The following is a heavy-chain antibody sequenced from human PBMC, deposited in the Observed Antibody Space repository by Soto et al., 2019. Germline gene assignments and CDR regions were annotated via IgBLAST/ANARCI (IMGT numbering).Heavy chain of an antibody. V-gene: IGHV3-48*01. CDR1: GFSFSNQS. Sequence: GGSLRLSCAASGFSFSNQSMNWVRQAPGKGLEWLSYISGSSITTYYADSIKGRFTISRANAKNSLYLQMDSLRAEDTAVYYCARKGTISGVARNYYYYYMDVWGTGTTVTVSS. CDR2: ISGSSITT. D-gene: IGHD3-3*01. J-gene: IGHJ6*03. CDR3: ARKGTISGVARNYYYYYMDV.